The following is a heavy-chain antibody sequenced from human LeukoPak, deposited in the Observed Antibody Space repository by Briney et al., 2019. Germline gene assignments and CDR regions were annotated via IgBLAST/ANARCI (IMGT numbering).Heavy chain of an antibody. CDR2: ISAYNGNT. CDR3: ARYRWELLSGSDY. CDR1: GYTFTSYG. V-gene: IGHV1-18*01. D-gene: IGHD1-26*01. Sequence: SCKASGYTFTSYGISWVRQAPGQGREWMGCISAYNGNTNYAQKLQGRVTMTTHTSTSTAYIELRSLRSDDTAVYYCARYRWELLSGSDYWGQGTLVTVSS. J-gene: IGHJ4*02.